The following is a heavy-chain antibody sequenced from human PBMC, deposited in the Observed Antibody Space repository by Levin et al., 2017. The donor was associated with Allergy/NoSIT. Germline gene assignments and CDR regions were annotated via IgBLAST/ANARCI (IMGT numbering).Heavy chain of an antibody. Sequence: GESLKISCAASGFTFSSYAMSWVRQAPGKGLEWVSAISGSGGSTYYADSVKGRFTISRDNSKNTLYLQMNSLRAEDTAVYYCAKIKGREYFQHWGQGTLVTVSS. V-gene: IGHV3-23*01. CDR1: GFTFSSYA. J-gene: IGHJ1*01. CDR2: ISGSGGST. CDR3: AKIKGREYFQH.